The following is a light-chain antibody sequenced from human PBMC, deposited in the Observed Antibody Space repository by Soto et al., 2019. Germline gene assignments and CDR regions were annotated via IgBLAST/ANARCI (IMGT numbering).Light chain of an antibody. CDR3: QQRSVWPLT. Sequence: EIVRTQSPVTLSLSPGEGATLSCKASQSINTNLGWYQQKPGQAPRLLIYDASLRATGIPARFSGSGSGTDFSLIISSLEPEDFAVYYCQQRSVWPLTFGGGTKVDI. V-gene: IGKV3-11*01. CDR1: QSINTN. J-gene: IGKJ4*01. CDR2: DAS.